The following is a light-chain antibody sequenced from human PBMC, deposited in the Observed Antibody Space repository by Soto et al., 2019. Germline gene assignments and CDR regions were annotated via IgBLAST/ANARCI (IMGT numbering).Light chain of an antibody. CDR2: TAS. J-gene: IGKJ1*01. CDR1: QSISNY. V-gene: IGKV1-39*01. CDR3: PQSYSSPRT. Sequence: DIQMTQSPSSLSASVGDRVTITCRASQSISNYLNWYQQKPGRAPKLLIYTASNLQSGVPSRFSGSGSGTDFTLTISSLQPEDFATYYCPQSYSSPRTFGQGTKVEI.